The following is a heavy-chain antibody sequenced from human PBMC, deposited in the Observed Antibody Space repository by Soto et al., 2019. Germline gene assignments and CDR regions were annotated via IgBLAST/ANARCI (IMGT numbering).Heavy chain of an antibody. V-gene: IGHV3-73*01. J-gene: IGHJ4*02. CDR2: IRSQPNGHAP. Sequence: GGSLRLSCRTSGFTFSESAMNLVRQASGKGLEWVSHIRSQPNGHAPEYAASVKGRFTISRDDSRNTAYLQMDSLKTEDTAVYFCNRDWRQAADYWGQGILVTVSS. D-gene: IGHD1-1*01. CDR1: GFTFSESA. CDR3: NRDWRQAADY.